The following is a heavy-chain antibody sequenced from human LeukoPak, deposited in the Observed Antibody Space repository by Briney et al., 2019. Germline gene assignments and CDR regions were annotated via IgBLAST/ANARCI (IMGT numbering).Heavy chain of an antibody. J-gene: IGHJ4*02. Sequence: SETLSLTCTVSGYSISSGYYWGWIRQPPGKGLEWIGSIYHSGSTYYNPSLKSRVAISVDTSKNQFSLKLSSVTAADTAVYYCAGWNYSNYGDYWGQGTLVTVSS. CDR3: AGWNYSNYGDY. V-gene: IGHV4-38-2*02. D-gene: IGHD4-11*01. CDR2: IYHSGST. CDR1: GYSISSGYY.